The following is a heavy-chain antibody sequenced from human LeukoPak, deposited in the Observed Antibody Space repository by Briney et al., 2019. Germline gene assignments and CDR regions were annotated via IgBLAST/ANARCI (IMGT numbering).Heavy chain of an antibody. D-gene: IGHD2-2*01. CDR2: ISWNSGSI. Sequence: GRSLRLSCAASGFTFDDYAMHWVRQAPGKGLEWVSGISWNSGSIGYADSVKGRFTISRDNAKNSLYLQMNSLRAEDTAVYYCAKRWCSTSCYAGRGMDVWGQGTTVTVSS. J-gene: IGHJ6*02. CDR1: GFTFDDYA. CDR3: AKRWCSTSCYAGRGMDV. V-gene: IGHV3-9*01.